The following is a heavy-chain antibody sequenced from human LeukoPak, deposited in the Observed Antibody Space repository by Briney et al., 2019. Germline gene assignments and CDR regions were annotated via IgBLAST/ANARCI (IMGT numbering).Heavy chain of an antibody. J-gene: IGHJ4*02. V-gene: IGHV4-34*09. CDR1: GGSLNGHY. D-gene: IGHD3-16*01. CDR3: ARDAVGDYGGNPTGLQ. Sequence: SETLSLTCAVYGGSLNGHYWSWIRQHPGKGLEWIGYINHSGSTYYNPSLKSRVTISLDKSKNQFSLILNSVTAADTAVYYCARDAVGDYGGNPTGLQWGQGTLVTVSS. CDR2: INHSGST.